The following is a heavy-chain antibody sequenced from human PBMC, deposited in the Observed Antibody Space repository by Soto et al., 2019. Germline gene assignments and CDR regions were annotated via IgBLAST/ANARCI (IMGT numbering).Heavy chain of an antibody. Sequence: EVQLVQSGAEVKKPGESLKISCQASGYSFTSYWVAWVRQMPGKGLEWLGIIHPGDTNTMYNPSFQGHVTISADKASGTASLQWSSLKASDTAMYYCAGRGVATFRPYYFGMDVWGQGTTVTVSS. V-gene: IGHV5-51*01. D-gene: IGHD5-12*01. CDR3: AGRGVATFRPYYFGMDV. CDR1: GYSFTSYW. J-gene: IGHJ6*02. CDR2: IHPGDTNT.